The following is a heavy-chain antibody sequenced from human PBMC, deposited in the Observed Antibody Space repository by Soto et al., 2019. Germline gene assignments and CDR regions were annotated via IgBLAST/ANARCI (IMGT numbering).Heavy chain of an antibody. CDR2: TYYRSKWYN. V-gene: IGHV6-1*01. D-gene: IGHD6-19*01. CDR3: ARTSGYFDS. Sequence: QVQLQQSGPGLVQPSQTLSLTCVISGDSVSSNSAAWNWIRRSPSRGLEWLGRTYYRSKWYNDYAVSVKSRIAINPDTSKNQFSLNLHSVTPEDTAVYYCARTSGYFDSWGQGTLVTVSS. J-gene: IGHJ4*02. CDR1: GDSVSSNSAA.